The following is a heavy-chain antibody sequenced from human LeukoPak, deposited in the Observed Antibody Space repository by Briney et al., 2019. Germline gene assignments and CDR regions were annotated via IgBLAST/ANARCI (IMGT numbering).Heavy chain of an antibody. CDR3: ARSLYGETY. V-gene: IGHV3-7*02. CDR2: IKQDGSEK. J-gene: IGHJ4*02. Sequence: GGSLRLSCAASGFTFSSHLMSWVRQAPGKGLEWVAKIKQDGSEKYYVDSVKGRFTISRDNTKNSLFLQMNSLRAEDTAVYYCARSLYGETYWGQGTLVTVSS. CDR1: GFTFSSHL. D-gene: IGHD4-17*01.